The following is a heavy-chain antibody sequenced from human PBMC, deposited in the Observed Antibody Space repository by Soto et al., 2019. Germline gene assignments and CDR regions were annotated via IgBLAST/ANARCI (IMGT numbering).Heavy chain of an antibody. V-gene: IGHV3-74*01. CDR1: GFTFNTW. J-gene: IGHJ4*02. CDR2: IDSDGSIT. CDR3: ATLGLQQAF. D-gene: IGHD2-21*02. Sequence: AGGSLRLSCAASGFTFNTWMHWVRQAPGEGLVWVSSIDSDGSITSYADSVKGRFTISRDNAKNTLYLQMNSLRAEDTAAYYCATLGLQQAFWGQGTLVTVSS.